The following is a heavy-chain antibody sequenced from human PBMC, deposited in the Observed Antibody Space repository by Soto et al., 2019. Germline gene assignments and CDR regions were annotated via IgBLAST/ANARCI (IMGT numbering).Heavy chain of an antibody. CDR2: ISYDGSNK. D-gene: IGHD4-17*01. CDR3: AREATVTRYYGMDV. CDR1: GFPFSSFA. J-gene: IGHJ6*02. Sequence: GGSLRLSCAASGFPFSSFAMHWVRQAPGKGLERVAVISYDGSNKYYADSVKGRFTISRDNSKNTLYLQMNSLRAEDTAVYYCAREATVTRYYGMDVWGQGTTVTVSS. V-gene: IGHV3-30-3*01.